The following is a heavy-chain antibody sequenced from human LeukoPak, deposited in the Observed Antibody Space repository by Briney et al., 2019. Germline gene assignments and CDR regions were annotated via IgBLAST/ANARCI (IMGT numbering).Heavy chain of an antibody. CDR1: GFTFSSYS. Sequence: GGSLRLSCAASGFTFSSYSMNWVRQAPGKGLECVSYISSSSSNIYYADSVKGRFTISRDNAKNSLYLQMNSLRAEDTAVYYCARVGANRGDYYYMDGWGKGTTVTVSS. D-gene: IGHD3-10*01. CDR2: ISSSSSNI. CDR3: ARVGANRGDYYYMDG. J-gene: IGHJ6*03. V-gene: IGHV3-48*01.